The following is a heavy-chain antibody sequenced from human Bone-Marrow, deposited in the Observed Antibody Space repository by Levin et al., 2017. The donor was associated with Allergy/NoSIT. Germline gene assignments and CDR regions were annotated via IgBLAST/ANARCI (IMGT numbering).Heavy chain of an antibody. Sequence: PAASVKVSCVASGFTFTDYTLTWVRQAPGKGLDWVSTISNSGGSAYYADSVKGRFTISRDNSKNTLFLQMTSLRAEDTAVYYCAKDPGFRDNWGQGTLVTVSS. D-gene: IGHD1-14*01. CDR2: ISNSGGSA. CDR3: AKDPGFRDN. J-gene: IGHJ4*02. V-gene: IGHV3-23*01. CDR1: GFTFTDYT.